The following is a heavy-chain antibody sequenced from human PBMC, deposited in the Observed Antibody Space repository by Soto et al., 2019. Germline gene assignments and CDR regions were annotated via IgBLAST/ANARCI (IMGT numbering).Heavy chain of an antibody. CDR1: GYIFTDHL. D-gene: IGHD2-8*02. Sequence: ASVKVSCKTSGYIFTDHLVHWVRQSPGEGLEWVGWVHPDSGGTNVAQRFQDRVTMTADTSISTAYMELTRLRPDDTDIFYCARSAQAFFHVTGIYFYCDPWGQG. CDR2: VHPDSGGT. V-gene: IGHV1-2*02. CDR3: ARSAQAFFHVTGIYFYCDP. J-gene: IGHJ5*02.